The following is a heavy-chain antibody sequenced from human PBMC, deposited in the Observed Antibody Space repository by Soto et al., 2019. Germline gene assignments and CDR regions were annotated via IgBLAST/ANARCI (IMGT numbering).Heavy chain of an antibody. CDR2: ICGSDGST. V-gene: IGHV3-23*01. Sequence: EVQLLESGGGFVQPGGSLRLSCAASGFTFSDFAMTWVRQAPGKGLEWVSAICGSDGSTYYADSVKGRFTISRDNSKNTLYLQMNSLRVEDTALYYCAKERIPAAIRYYYYGVDVWGLGTTVSVSS. CDR1: GFTFSDFA. J-gene: IGHJ6*02. D-gene: IGHD2-2*02. CDR3: AKERIPAAIRYYYYGVDV.